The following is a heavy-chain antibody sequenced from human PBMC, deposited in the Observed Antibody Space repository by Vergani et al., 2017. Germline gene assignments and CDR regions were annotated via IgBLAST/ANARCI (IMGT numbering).Heavy chain of an antibody. D-gene: IGHD1-26*01. J-gene: IGHJ3*02. CDR3: ARLAGGSGSYYDAFDI. Sequence: EVQLLESGGGLVQPGGSLRLSCAASGFTFSSYAMSWVRQAPGKGLEWVSAISGSGGSIYYADSVKGRFTISRDNAKNSLYLQMNSLRAEDTAVYYCARLAGGSGSYYDAFDIWGQGTMVTVSS. CDR1: GFTFSSYA. V-gene: IGHV3-23*01. CDR2: ISGSGGSI.